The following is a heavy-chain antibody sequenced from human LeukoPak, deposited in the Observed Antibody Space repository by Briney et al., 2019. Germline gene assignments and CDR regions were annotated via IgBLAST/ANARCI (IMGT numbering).Heavy chain of an antibody. Sequence: GGSLRLSCAASGFTFSSYWMSWVRQAPGKGLEWVANIKQDGSEKYYVDSVKGRFIISRDNAKNSHYLQINSLRAEDTAVYDGASQDHCRPTVMTGAWAFDIWGQGTTVTASS. CDR1: GFTFSSYW. D-gene: IGHD3-22*01. V-gene: IGHV3-7*01. CDR3: ASQDHCRPTVMTGAWAFDI. CDR2: IKQDGSEK. J-gene: IGHJ3*02.